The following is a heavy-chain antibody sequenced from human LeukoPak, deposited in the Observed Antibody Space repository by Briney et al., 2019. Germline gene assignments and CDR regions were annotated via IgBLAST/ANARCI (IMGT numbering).Heavy chain of an antibody. V-gene: IGHV1-8*01. D-gene: IGHD2-21*01. Sequence: ASVNVSCKASGYTFISYDINWVRQATGQGLEWMGWMNPNSGNTGYAQKFQGRVTMTRNTSISTAYMELSSLRSEDTAVYYCARRGATSPPNIYCGGDCYTRNWFDPWGQGTQVTVSS. CDR2: MNPNSGNT. CDR1: GYTFISYD. CDR3: ARRGATSPPNIYCGGDCYTRNWFDP. J-gene: IGHJ5*02.